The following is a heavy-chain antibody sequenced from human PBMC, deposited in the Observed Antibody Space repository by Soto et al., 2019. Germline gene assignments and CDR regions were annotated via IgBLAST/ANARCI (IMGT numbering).Heavy chain of an antibody. CDR2: IWYDGSNK. D-gene: IGHD6-6*01. CDR3: ARDMARPGYYYGMDV. CDR1: GFTFSSYG. J-gene: IGHJ6*02. Sequence: GSLRLSCAASGFTFSSYGMHWVRQAPGKGLEWVAVIWYDGSNKYYADSVKGRFTISRDNSKNTLYLQMNSLRAEDTAVYYCARDMARPGYYYGMDVWGQGTTVTVSS. V-gene: IGHV3-33*01.